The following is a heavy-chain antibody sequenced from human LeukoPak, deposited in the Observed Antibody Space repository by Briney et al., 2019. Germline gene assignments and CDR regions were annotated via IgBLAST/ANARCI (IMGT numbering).Heavy chain of an antibody. Sequence: GASLRLSCVASGFTFSNYAMSWVRQAPGKGLEWDSAITGSGTNTYYADSVKGRFTISRDNSKNTVFLQMNSLRHEDTAIYYCVIWGDYDVLTGYYVPDYWGQGTLVTVSS. V-gene: IGHV3-23*01. CDR3: VIWGDYDVLTGYYVPDY. D-gene: IGHD3-9*01. J-gene: IGHJ4*02. CDR1: GFTFSNYA. CDR2: ITGSGTNT.